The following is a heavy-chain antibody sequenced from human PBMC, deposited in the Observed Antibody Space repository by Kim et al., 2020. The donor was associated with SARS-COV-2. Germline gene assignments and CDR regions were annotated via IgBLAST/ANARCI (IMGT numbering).Heavy chain of an antibody. D-gene: IGHD3-10*01. V-gene: IGHV3-9*01. CDR1: GFIFGDYA. Sequence: GGSLRLSCAASGFIFGDYAMHWVRQAPGKGLEWVSGISWNSGSIGYADSVKGRFTISRDNARNSLYLQMDSLRAEDTAFYYCAKDYYFGSGSADGGMDVWGQGTTVTVSS. CDR3: AKDYYFGSGSADGGMDV. CDR2: ISWNSGSI. J-gene: IGHJ6*02.